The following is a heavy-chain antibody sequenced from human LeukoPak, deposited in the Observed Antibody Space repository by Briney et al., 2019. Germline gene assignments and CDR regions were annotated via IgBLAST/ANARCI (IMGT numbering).Heavy chain of an antibody. J-gene: IGHJ4*02. CDR1: GGSFSGYW. CDR3: AGRAAGKYDY. CDR2: INHSGST. D-gene: IGHD6-19*01. Sequence: PSETLSLTCAVYGGSFSGYWWRWIRLPPGKGLEWIGEINHSGSTNYNPSLKSRVTISVDTSRNQFSLKLSSVTAADTAVYYCAGRAAGKYDYWGQGTLVTVSS. V-gene: IGHV4-34*01.